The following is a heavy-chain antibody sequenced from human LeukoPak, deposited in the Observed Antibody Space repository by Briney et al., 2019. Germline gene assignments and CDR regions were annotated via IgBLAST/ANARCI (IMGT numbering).Heavy chain of an antibody. D-gene: IGHD2-15*01. J-gene: IGHJ6*02. CDR3: AREVVGQPYYYYGMDV. CDR2: ISSSSSTI. Sequence: GGSLRLSCAASGFTFSSYSMNWVRQAPGKGLEWVSYISSSSSTIYYADSVKGRFTISRDNAKSSLYLQMNSLRAEDTAVYYCAREVVGQPYYYYGMDVWGQGTTVTVSS. CDR1: GFTFSSYS. V-gene: IGHV3-48*01.